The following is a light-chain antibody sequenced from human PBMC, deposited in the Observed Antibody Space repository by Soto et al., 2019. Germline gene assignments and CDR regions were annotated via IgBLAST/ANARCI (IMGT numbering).Light chain of an antibody. V-gene: IGKV1-9*01. Sequence: VHTVTVTCRASLGISSYLAWYQHKPGKAPMLLIYDASTLQYGVPSRFSGSGSGTEFALTISSLQPEDFATYYCQQLNSYPLTFGGGTKVDI. CDR1: LGISSY. CDR3: QQLNSYPLT. J-gene: IGKJ4*01. CDR2: DAS.